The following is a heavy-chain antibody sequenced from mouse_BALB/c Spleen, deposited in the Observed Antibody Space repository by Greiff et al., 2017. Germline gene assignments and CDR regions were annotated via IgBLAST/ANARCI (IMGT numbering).Heavy chain of an antibody. D-gene: IGHD2-3*01. V-gene: IGHV3-2*02. CDR2: ISYSGST. Sequence: EVQLQESGPGLVKPSQSLSLTCTVTGYSITSDYAWNWIRQFPGNKLEWMGYISYSGSTSYNPSLKSRISITRDTSKNQFFLQLNSVTTEDTATYYCARSGDGYSYYFDDWGQGTTLTVSS. J-gene: IGHJ2*01. CDR3: ARSGDGYSYYFDD. CDR1: GYSITSDYA.